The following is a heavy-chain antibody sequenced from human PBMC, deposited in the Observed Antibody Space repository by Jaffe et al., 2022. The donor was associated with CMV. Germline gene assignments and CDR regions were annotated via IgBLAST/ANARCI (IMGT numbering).Heavy chain of an antibody. D-gene: IGHD2-15*01. CDR3: ARHAGLGYCTGGSCYSVPGYFDY. CDR2: IYYSGST. CDR1: GGSISSSSYS. Sequence: QLQLQESGPGLVKPSETLSLTCTVSGGSISSSSYSWGWIRQPPGKGLEWIGSIYYSGSTYYNASLKSRVTISVDTSKNQFSLKLSSLTAADTAVYYCARHAGLGYCTGGSCYSVPGYFDYWGQGTLVTVSS. J-gene: IGHJ4*02. V-gene: IGHV4-39*01.